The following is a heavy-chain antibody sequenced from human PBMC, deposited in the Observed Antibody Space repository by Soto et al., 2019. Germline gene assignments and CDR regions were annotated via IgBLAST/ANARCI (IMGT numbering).Heavy chain of an antibody. Sequence: QVHLVESGGGVGQPGRSLRLSCAASGFNFRNNGMHWVRQVPGKGLEFVAVISHDGGHEDYADSVKGRFTISRDNSKNMLFLQMNSLRPDDTAVYYCASDSGGYSNYVDYWGQGTLVTVSS. D-gene: IGHD4-4*01. V-gene: IGHV3-30*03. CDR1: GFNFRNNG. J-gene: IGHJ4*02. CDR3: ASDSGGYSNYVDY. CDR2: ISHDGGHE.